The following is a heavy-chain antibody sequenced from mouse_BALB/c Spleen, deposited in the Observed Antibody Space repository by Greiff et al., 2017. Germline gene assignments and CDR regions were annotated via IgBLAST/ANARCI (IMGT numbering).Heavy chain of an antibody. CDR2: ISSGSSTI. V-gene: IGHV5-17*02. CDR3: ACSDVYYYGSSPIDY. J-gene: IGHJ4*01. D-gene: IGHD1-1*01. Sequence: VQLKESGGGLVQPGGSRKLSCAASGFTFSSFGMHWVRQAPEKGLEWVAYISSGSSTIYYADTVKGRFTISRDNPKNTLFLQMTRLRSGDTAMYYCACSDVYYYGSSPIDYWGQGTSVTVSS. CDR1: GFTFSSFG.